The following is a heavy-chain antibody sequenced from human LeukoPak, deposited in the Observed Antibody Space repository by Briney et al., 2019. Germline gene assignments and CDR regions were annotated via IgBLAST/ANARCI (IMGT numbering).Heavy chain of an antibody. CDR1: GFTFSSYA. V-gene: IGHV3-30*04. Sequence: GGSLRLSCAASGFTFSSYAMHWVRQAPGKGLEWVAVISYDGSNKYYADSVKGRFTISRDNSKNTLYLQMNSLRAEDTAVYYCARYEVIVDLIPGLSDAFDIWGQGTMVTVSS. CDR2: ISYDGSNK. D-gene: IGHD2/OR15-2a*01. J-gene: IGHJ3*02. CDR3: ARYEVIVDLIPGLSDAFDI.